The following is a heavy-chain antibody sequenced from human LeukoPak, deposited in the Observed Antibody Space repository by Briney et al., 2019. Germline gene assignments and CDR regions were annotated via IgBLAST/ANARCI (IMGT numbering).Heavy chain of an antibody. CDR1: GYKFVSYW. D-gene: IGHD4-17*01. CDR2: IYPGDSDT. V-gene: IGHV5-51*01. Sequence: GESLKISCQISGYKFVSYWIGWVLQMPGKGLEWMVIIYPGDSDTRYSPSFQGQVTISADKSISTAYLQWSSLKASDTAMYYCARQTGGTVITIIDYSGQGTLVTVSS. J-gene: IGHJ4*02. CDR3: ARQTGGTVITIIDY.